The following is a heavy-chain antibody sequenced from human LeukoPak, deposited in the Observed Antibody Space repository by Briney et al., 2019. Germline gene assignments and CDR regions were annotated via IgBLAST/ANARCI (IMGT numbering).Heavy chain of an antibody. CDR2: IRYDGNNK. D-gene: IGHD2-15*01. J-gene: IGHJ4*02. CDR1: GFTFSDYS. CDR3: ARGVVATVSSFFF. Sequence: GGSLRLSCAASGFTFSDYSMHWVRQAPGKGLNWVAFIRYDGNNKYYADSVKGRFTISRDNSKNMLYLEMNSLSTEDTAVYYCARGVVATVSSFFFWGQGTLVTVSS. V-gene: IGHV3-30*02.